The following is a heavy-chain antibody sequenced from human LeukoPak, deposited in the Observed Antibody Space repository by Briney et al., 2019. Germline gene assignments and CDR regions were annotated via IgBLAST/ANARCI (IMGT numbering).Heavy chain of an antibody. D-gene: IGHD6-19*01. CDR1: GFTFSTHW. V-gene: IGHV3-7*01. CDR2: IKQDGSEK. J-gene: IGHJ4*02. CDR3: ASGTGWIFDY. Sequence: PGGSLRLSCAASGFTFSTHWMIWVRQAPGKGLEWVANIKQDGSEKQYVDSVKGRFTISRDNAKNSLYLQMNSLRAEDTAVYYCASGTGWIFDYWGQETLVTVSS.